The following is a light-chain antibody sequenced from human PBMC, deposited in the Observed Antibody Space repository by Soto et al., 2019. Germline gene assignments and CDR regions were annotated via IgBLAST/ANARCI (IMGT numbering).Light chain of an antibody. CDR1: QSISSW. CDR2: DAS. CDR3: QQYQSYSRT. J-gene: IGKJ1*01. V-gene: IGKV1-5*01. Sequence: DIPMTQSPSTLSASVGDRVTITCRASQSISSWLAWYQQKPGKAPKLLIYDASSLESGVPSRFSGSGSGTEFTLTISRLKPDDFATYYCQQYQSYSRTFGQGTKVEIK.